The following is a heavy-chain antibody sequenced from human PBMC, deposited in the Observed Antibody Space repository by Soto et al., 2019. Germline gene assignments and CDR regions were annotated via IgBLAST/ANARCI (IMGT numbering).Heavy chain of an antibody. Sequence: PGESLKISCEDSGHSFTTYWIAWVRQMPGKGLEWMGIIYPGDSRTTYSPSFQGQVIISADKSISTAYLQWSSLKASDTAMYYCARHGSPTHGSGSYFNWFDPWGQGTLVTVSS. CDR1: GHSFTTYW. V-gene: IGHV5-51*01. D-gene: IGHD3-10*01. CDR3: ARHGSPTHGSGSYFNWFDP. J-gene: IGHJ5*02. CDR2: IYPGDSRT.